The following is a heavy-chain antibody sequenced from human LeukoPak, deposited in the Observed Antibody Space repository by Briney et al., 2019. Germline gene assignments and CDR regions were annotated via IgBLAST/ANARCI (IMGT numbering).Heavy chain of an antibody. Sequence: SETLSLTCAVYDGSFSGYYWSWIRQPPGKGLEWIGEINHSGSTNYNPSLKSRVTISVDTSKNQFSLKLSSVTAADTAVYYCARGRNTVTIPSNWFDPWGQGTLVTVSS. CDR3: ARGRNTVTIPSNWFDP. J-gene: IGHJ5*02. V-gene: IGHV4-34*01. CDR2: INHSGST. CDR1: DGSFSGYY. D-gene: IGHD4-17*01.